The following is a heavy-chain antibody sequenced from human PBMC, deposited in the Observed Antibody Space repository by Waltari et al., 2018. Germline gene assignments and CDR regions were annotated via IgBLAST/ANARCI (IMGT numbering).Heavy chain of an antibody. CDR3: ARGGGSSSGWYFDL. CDR2: INPNSGGT. D-gene: IGHD6-6*01. V-gene: IGHV1-2*06. J-gene: IGHJ2*01. Sequence: QVQLVQSGAEVKKPGASVKVSCKASGYTFTGYYMHWVRQAPGQGLEWMGRINPNSGGTNYAQKLQGRVTMTRDTSISTAYMELSRLRSDDTAVYYCARGGGSSSGWYFDLWGRGTLVTVSS. CDR1: GYTFTGYY.